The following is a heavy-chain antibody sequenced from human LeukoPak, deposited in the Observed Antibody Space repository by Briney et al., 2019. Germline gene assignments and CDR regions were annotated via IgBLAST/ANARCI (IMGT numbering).Heavy chain of an antibody. J-gene: IGHJ4*02. CDR2: ISYDGSNK. Sequence: GGSLRLSCAASGFTFSSYPMHWVRQAPGKGLEWVAVISYDGSNKYYADSVKGRFTISRDNSKNTLYLQMNSLRAEDTAVYYCAGAGGRTTVTSPLVDYWGQGTLVTVSS. CDR3: AGAGGRTTVTSPLVDY. CDR1: GFTFSSYP. D-gene: IGHD4-17*01. V-gene: IGHV3-30-3*01.